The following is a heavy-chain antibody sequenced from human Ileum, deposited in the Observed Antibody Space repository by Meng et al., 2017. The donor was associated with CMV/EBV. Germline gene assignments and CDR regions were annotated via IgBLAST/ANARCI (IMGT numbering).Heavy chain of an antibody. CDR1: GFTFSSYS. CDR3: ARDGNQGDY. V-gene: IGHV3-48*04. Sequence: GESLKISCAASGFTFSSYSMNWVRQAPGKGLEWVSYISSSSSTIYYVDSVRGRFTISRDNAKNSLYLQMNSLRAEDTAVYYCARDGNQGDYWGQGTLVTSPQ. J-gene: IGHJ4*02. D-gene: IGHD1-26*01. CDR2: ISSSSSTI.